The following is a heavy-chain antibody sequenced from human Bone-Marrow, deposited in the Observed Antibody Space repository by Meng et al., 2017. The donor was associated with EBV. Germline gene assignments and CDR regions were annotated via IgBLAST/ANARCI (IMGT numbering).Heavy chain of an antibody. J-gene: IGHJ4*02. CDR1: GFYLSTSGVG. Sequence: QITLKESGPTLGKPTQTLTLTCTFSGFYLSTSGVGVGWIRQPPGKALEWLALIYWDDDKRYSPSLKSRLTITKDTSKNQVVLTMTNMDPVDTATYYCAHRRLKVLFDYWGQGTLVTVSS. CDR2: IYWDDDK. V-gene: IGHV2-5*02. CDR3: AHRRLKVLFDY.